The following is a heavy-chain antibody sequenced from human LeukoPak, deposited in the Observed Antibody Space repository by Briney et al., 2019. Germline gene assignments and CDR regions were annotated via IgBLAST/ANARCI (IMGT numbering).Heavy chain of an antibody. CDR2: INPNSGGT. CDR1: GYTFAGYY. V-gene: IGHV1-2*06. D-gene: IGHD1-26*01. Sequence: ASVKVSCKASGYTFAGYYLHWVRQAPGQGLEWMGRINPNSGGTNYAPKFQDRVAMTRDTSNSTAYMELSRLRSDDTAVYYCASTQLLYYYYYMDVWGKGTTVTVSS. CDR3: ASTQLLYYYYYMDV. J-gene: IGHJ6*03.